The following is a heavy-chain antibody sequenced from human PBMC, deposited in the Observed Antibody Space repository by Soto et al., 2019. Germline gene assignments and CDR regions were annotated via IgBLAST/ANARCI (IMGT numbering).Heavy chain of an antibody. CDR2: IYHSGST. V-gene: IGHV4-30-2*01. Sequence: SETLSLTCAFSVVSISSGGYSCSWIRQPPGKGLEWIGYIYHSGSTYYNPSLKSRVTISVDRSKNQFSLKLSSVTAADTAVYYCARGGEAATYFDYWGQGTLVTVSS. D-gene: IGHD6-25*01. J-gene: IGHJ4*02. CDR1: VVSISSGGYS. CDR3: ARGGEAATYFDY.